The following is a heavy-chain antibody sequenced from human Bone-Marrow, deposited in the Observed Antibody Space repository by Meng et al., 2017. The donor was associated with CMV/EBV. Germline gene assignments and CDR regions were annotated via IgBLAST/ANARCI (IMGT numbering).Heavy chain of an antibody. Sequence: AGFIFTNYAMNWVRHAPGTGLKWISLVNAGGDRTHYADSVQGRFIISRDDSKNTVFLQMNSLRVEDTGVYHCARDLDSSDRFDEDFWGQGTLVTVSS. V-gene: IGHV3-23*01. CDR1: GFIFTNYA. CDR3: ARDLDSSDRFDEDF. D-gene: IGHD6-19*01. CDR2: VNAGGDRT. J-gene: IGHJ4*02.